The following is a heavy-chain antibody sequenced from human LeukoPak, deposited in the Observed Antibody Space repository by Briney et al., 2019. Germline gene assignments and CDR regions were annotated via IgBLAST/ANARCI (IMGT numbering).Heavy chain of an antibody. V-gene: IGHV4-4*07. CDR2: IYTSGST. D-gene: IGHD5-18*01. CDR1: GGSISSYY. Sequence: PSETLSLTCTVSGGSISSYYWSWIRQPAGKGLEWIGRIYTSGSTNYNPSLKSRVTISVDTSKNQFSLKLNSVTAADTAVYYCARHRSSYGQTHHFDYWGQGTLVTVSS. J-gene: IGHJ4*02. CDR3: ARHRSSYGQTHHFDY.